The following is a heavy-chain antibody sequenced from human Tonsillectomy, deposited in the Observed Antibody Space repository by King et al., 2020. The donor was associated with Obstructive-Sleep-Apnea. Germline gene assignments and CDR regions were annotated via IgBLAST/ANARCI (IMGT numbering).Heavy chain of an antibody. CDR2: ISYDGSHK. CDR3: ARTAVDPYSSSGYYYYYGMDV. D-gene: IGHD6-13*01. Sequence: VQLVESGGGVVQPGRSLRLSCAASGFTFSTYAMHWVRQVPGKGLEWVAVISYDGSHKYYADSLKGRFTISRDNSKNTLSLQMNSLRPEDTAVYYCARTAVDPYSSSGYYYYYGMDVWGQGTTVTVSS. V-gene: IGHV3-30-3*01. J-gene: IGHJ6*02. CDR1: GFTFSTYA.